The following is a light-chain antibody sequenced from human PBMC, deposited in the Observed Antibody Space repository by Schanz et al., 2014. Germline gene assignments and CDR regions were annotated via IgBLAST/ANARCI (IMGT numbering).Light chain of an antibody. CDR3: CSYAGSYTLV. Sequence: QSALTQPPSVSGSPGQSVTISCTGSSSDVGRYNRVSWFQQPPGTAPKLMIYEVSNRPSGVPDRFSGSKSGNTASLTISGLQAEDEGDYYCCSYAGSYTLVFGGGTKLTVL. J-gene: IGLJ2*01. V-gene: IGLV2-18*02. CDR2: EVS. CDR1: SSDVGRYNR.